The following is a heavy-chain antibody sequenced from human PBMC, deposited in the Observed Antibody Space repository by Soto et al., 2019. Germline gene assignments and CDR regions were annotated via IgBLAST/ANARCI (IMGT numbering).Heavy chain of an antibody. Sequence: ASVKVSCKASGYTFTSYGISRVRQAPGQGLEWMGWISAYNGNTNYAQKLQGRVTMTTDTSTSTAYMELRSLRSDDTAVYYCARTVEYSYGYYYYYGMDVWGQGTTVTVSS. J-gene: IGHJ6*02. CDR3: ARTVEYSYGYYYYYGMDV. CDR1: GYTFTSYG. D-gene: IGHD5-18*01. V-gene: IGHV1-18*01. CDR2: ISAYNGNT.